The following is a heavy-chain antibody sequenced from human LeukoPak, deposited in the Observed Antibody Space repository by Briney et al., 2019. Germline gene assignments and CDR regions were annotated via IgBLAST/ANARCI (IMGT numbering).Heavy chain of an antibody. CDR3: TRGPIHLWLYDGVDV. V-gene: IGHV3-49*04. CDR1: GFTFGDHA. J-gene: IGHJ6*02. CDR2: IRSKAYRGTT. Sequence: PWGSLRLSCTAFGFTFGDHAMSWVRQAPGKGLEWVGLIRSKAYRGTTEYAASVKGRFTISRDDSRSIAYLQMNSLNTEDTAVYYCTRGPIHLWLYDGVDVWGQGTTVIVSS. D-gene: IGHD5-18*01.